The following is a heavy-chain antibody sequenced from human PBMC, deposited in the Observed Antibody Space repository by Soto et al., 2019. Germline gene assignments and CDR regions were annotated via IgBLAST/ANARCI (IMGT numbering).Heavy chain of an antibody. CDR2: INPNSGGT. D-gene: IGHD2-15*01. V-gene: IGHV1-2*02. Sequence: ASGKVSCKASGYTFTGYYMHWVRQAPGQGLEWMGWINPNSGGTNYAQKFQGRVTMTRDTSISTAYMELSRLRSDDTAVYYCARQTVVVVAATRFLGGMDVWGQGTTVTVSS. CDR3: ARQTVVVVAATRFLGGMDV. J-gene: IGHJ6*02. CDR1: GYTFTGYY.